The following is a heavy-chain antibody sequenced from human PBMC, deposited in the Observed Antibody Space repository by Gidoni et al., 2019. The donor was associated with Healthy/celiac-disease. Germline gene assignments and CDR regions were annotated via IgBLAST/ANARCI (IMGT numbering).Heavy chain of an antibody. V-gene: IGHV3-23*01. Sequence: EVQLLESGGGLVQPGGSLSLSCAASGFTFSSYAMSWVRQGPGQGLEWVSAISGSGGSTYYADAVKGRFTISRDNSKNTLYLQMNSLRAEDTAVYYCAKDLKVSSGWYSWFDPWGQGTLVTVSS. CDR2: ISGSGGST. CDR1: GFTFSSYA. J-gene: IGHJ5*02. CDR3: AKDLKVSSGWYSWFDP. D-gene: IGHD6-19*01.